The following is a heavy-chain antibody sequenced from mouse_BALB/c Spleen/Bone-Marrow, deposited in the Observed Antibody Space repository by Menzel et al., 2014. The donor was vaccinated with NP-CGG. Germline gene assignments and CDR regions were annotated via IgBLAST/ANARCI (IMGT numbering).Heavy chain of an antibody. CDR2: INPDSSTI. CDR3: ARLNYYGNLFI. J-gene: IGHJ1*01. Sequence: EVKLLESGGGLVQPGGSLKLSCAASGFDFSRYWMSWVRQAPGXXXEWIGEINPDSSTINYTPSLKDKFIISRDNAKKTLYLXMSKVRSEDTALYYCARLNYYGNLFIWGAGTTVTVSS. V-gene: IGHV4-1*02. CDR1: GFDFSRYW. D-gene: IGHD1-1*01.